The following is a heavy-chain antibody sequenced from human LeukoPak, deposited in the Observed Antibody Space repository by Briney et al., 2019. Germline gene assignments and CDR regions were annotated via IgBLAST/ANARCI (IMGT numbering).Heavy chain of an antibody. V-gene: IGHV1-2*06. D-gene: IGHD3-22*01. J-gene: IGHJ5*02. CDR1: GYTFTGYC. CDR2: INPNSGGT. Sequence: ASVKVSCKASGYTFTGYCMHWVRQAPGQGLEWMGRINPNSGGTNYAQKFQGRVTMTRDTSISTAYMELSRLRSDDTAVYYCASTNPPYYDSTGEGDNWFDPWGQGTLVTVSS. CDR3: ASTNPPYYDSTGEGDNWFDP.